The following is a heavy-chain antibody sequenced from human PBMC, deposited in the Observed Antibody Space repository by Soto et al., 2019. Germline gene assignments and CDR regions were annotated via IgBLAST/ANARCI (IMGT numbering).Heavy chain of an antibody. CDR2: ISWNSGSI. D-gene: IGHD6-13*01. J-gene: IGHJ3*02. Sequence: GGSLRLYCAASGFTFDDYAMHWVRQAPGKGREWVSGISWNSGSIGYADSVKGRFTISRDNAKNSLYLQMNILRAEDTALYYCAKILYSINWYDSFDIWGQGTMVTISS. CDR1: GFTFDDYA. CDR3: AKILYSINWYDSFDI. V-gene: IGHV3-9*01.